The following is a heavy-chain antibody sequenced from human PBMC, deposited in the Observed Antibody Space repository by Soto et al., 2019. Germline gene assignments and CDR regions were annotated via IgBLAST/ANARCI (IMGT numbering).Heavy chain of an antibody. CDR1: GGSFSGYY. CDR3: ARGKHDFWSGSPPFDY. CDR2: INHSGST. Sequence: QVQLQQWGAGLLKPSETLSLTCAVYGGSFSGYYWSWIRQPPGKGLEWIGEINHSGSTNYNPSLKSRVTISVDTSKIQFSLKLSSVTAADTAVYYCARGKHDFWSGSPPFDYWGQGTLVTVSS. D-gene: IGHD3-3*01. J-gene: IGHJ4*02. V-gene: IGHV4-34*01.